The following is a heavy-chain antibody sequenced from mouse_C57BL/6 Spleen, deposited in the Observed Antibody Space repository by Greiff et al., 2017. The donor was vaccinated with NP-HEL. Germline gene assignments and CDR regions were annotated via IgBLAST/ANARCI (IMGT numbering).Heavy chain of an antibody. CDR2: ISYDGSN. CDR3: ARESRDAMDY. D-gene: IGHD1-1*01. J-gene: IGHJ4*01. V-gene: IGHV3-6*01. Sequence: EVKLMESGPGLVKPSQSLSLTCSVTGYSITSGYYWNWIRQFPGNKLEWMGYISYDGSNNYNPSLKNRISITRDTSKNQFFLKLNSVTTEDTATYYCARESRDAMDYWGQGTSVTVSS. CDR1: GYSITSGYY.